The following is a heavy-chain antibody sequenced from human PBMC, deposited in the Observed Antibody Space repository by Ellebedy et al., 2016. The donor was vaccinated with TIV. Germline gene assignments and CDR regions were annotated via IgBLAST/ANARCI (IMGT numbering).Heavy chain of an antibody. Sequence: ASVKVSXKASGHSFTSYGIHWVRQAPGQRPEWMGWINTGNGNTKYSQKFQDRVTITTDTSASTASMELSSLMSEDTAVYYCATREWQDPMDVWGQGTTVTVSS. CDR1: GHSFTSYG. D-gene: IGHD3-3*01. J-gene: IGHJ6*02. CDR2: INTGNGNT. CDR3: ATREWQDPMDV. V-gene: IGHV1-3*04.